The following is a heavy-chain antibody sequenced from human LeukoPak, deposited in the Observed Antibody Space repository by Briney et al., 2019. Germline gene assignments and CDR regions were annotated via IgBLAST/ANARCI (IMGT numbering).Heavy chain of an antibody. CDR1: GFTFSTYA. CDR3: ANSFSGSYYYFDY. J-gene: IGHJ4*02. D-gene: IGHD1-26*01. CDR2: ISGSAGST. V-gene: IGHV3-23*01. Sequence: GGSLRLSCAASGFTFSTYAMTWVRQAPGKGLEWVSAISGSAGSTYYADSVKGRFTISRDNSKNTLYLQMNSLRAEDTAVYYCANSFSGSYYYFDYWGQGTLVTVSS.